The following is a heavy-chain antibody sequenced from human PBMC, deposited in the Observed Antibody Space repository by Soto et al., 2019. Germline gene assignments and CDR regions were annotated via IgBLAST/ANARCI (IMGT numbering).Heavy chain of an antibody. V-gene: IGHV3-9*01. CDR3: AKAPYSDGSYYPNFDY. Sequence: EVQLVESGGGLVQPGRSLRLSCAASGFTFDDYAMHWVRQARGKGLEWVSGISWNSGSIGYADSVKGRFTISRDNAKNSLYLQMNSLRSEDTALYYCAKAPYSDGSYYPNFDYWGQGTLVNVSS. J-gene: IGHJ4*02. CDR2: ISWNSGSI. CDR1: GFTFDDYA. D-gene: IGHD1-26*01.